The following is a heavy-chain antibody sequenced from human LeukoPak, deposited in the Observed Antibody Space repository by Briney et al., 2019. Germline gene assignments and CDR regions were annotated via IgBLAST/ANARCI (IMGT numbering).Heavy chain of an antibody. CDR3: ARQSRDGSKTRGYYFDY. V-gene: IGHV5-51*01. D-gene: IGHD3-10*01. J-gene: IGHJ4*02. CDR2: IYPADSDT. Sequence: GESLKISCQVSGYIFTNYWIGWVRQMRGKGLESMGIIYPADSDTTYSPSFQGQVTISADKSISTVYLQWSSLKASDTAMYYCARQSRDGSKTRGYYFDYWGPGTQVTVSS. CDR1: GYIFTNYW.